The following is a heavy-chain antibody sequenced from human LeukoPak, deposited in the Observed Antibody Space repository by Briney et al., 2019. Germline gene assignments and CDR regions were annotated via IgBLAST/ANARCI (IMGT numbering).Heavy chain of an antibody. CDR1: GFTFSSYA. CDR2: ISGSGGST. CDR3: AKASAMIVVVSKHFDY. J-gene: IGHJ4*02. Sequence: GGSLRLSCAASGFTFSSYAMSWVRQAPGKGLEWVSAISGSGGSTYYADPVKGRFTISRDNSKNTLYLQMNSLRAEDTAVYYCAKASAMIVVVSKHFDYWGQGTLVTVSS. D-gene: IGHD3-22*01. V-gene: IGHV3-23*01.